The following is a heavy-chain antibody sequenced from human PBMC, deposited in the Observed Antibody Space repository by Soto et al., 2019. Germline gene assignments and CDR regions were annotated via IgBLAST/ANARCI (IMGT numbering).Heavy chain of an antibody. CDR3: ARGRYCLTGRCFPNWFDS. J-gene: IGHJ5*01. V-gene: IGHV4-30-4*01. CDR2: IYKSATT. D-gene: IGHD2-15*01. CDR1: GDSISSVDYF. Sequence: QVQLVESGPGLVKPSQTLSLTCSVSGDSISSVDYFWAWIRQPPGQALEYIGYIYKSATTYYNPSFVSRVAISLDTSKSQFSLNVTSVTAADTAVYFCARGRYCLTGRCFPNWFDSWGQGTLVTVSS.